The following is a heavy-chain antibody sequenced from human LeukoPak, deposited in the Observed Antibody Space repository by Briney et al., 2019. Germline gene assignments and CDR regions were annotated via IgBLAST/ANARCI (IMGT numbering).Heavy chain of an antibody. CDR1: GGSISSYY. CDR3: ARDDRAYGSVFDP. Sequence: SETLSLTCTVSGGSISSYYWSCIRQPPGMELEWIADIYYSGNTNYNPSLKSRVTISVDTSKNQFSLKLSSVTAADTAVYYCARDDRAYGSVFDPWGQGTLVTVSS. V-gene: IGHV4-59*01. J-gene: IGHJ5*02. CDR2: IYYSGNT. D-gene: IGHD3-10*01.